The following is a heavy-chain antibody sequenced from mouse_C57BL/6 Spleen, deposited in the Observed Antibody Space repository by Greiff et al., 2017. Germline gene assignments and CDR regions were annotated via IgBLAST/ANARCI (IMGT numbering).Heavy chain of an antibody. J-gene: IGHJ2*01. CDR2: IHPNSGST. CDR3: ARSYGNYPYYFDY. D-gene: IGHD2-1*01. CDR1: GYTFTSYW. Sequence: QFQLQQPGAELVKPGASVKLSCKASGYTFTSYWMHWVKQRPGQGLEWIGMIHPNSGSTNYNEKFKSKATLTVDKSSSTAYMQLSSLTSEDSAVYYCARSYGNYPYYFDYWGQGTTLTVSS. V-gene: IGHV1-64*01.